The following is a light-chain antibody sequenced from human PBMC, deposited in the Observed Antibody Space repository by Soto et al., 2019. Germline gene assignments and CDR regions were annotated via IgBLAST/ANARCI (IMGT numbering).Light chain of an antibody. CDR3: SSYAGDNNYV. V-gene: IGLV2-8*01. CDR1: SSDVGGYNY. Sequence: QSVLTQPPSASGSPGQSVTISCTGTSSDVGGYNYVSWYHQHPGKAPKLVIYEVSKRPSGVPDRFAGSRSGNTASLTVSGFQAEDEADYYCSSYAGDNNYVFGTGTKVTVL. J-gene: IGLJ1*01. CDR2: EVS.